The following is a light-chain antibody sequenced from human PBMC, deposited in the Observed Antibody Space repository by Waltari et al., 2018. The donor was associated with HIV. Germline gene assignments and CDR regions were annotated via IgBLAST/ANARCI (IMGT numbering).Light chain of an antibody. J-gene: IGLJ2*01. CDR1: TPNIGRNP. Sequence: QSGLTQPPSGSAAPGQAGHNPCSCGTPNIGRNPVSWYQHLPGAAPKLLIYQSNQRPSIIPDRFSGSKSGTSATLGITGLQTADEADYYCGTWDGSLSGVVFGGGTK. V-gene: IGLV1-51*01. CDR2: QSN. CDR3: GTWDGSLSGVV.